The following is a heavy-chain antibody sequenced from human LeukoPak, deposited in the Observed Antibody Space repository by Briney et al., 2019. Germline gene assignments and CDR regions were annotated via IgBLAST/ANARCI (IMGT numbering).Heavy chain of an antibody. CDR2: INPNSGGT. D-gene: IGHD5-24*01. J-gene: IGHJ4*02. CDR1: GYTFTGYY. CDR3: ARAAGDGYNYLFDY. Sequence: GASVKVSCKASGYTFTGYYMHWVRQAPGQGLEWMGWINPNSGGTNYAQRFQGRVTMTRDTSISTDYMELSRLRSDDTAVYYCARAAGDGYNYLFDYWGQGTLVTVSS. V-gene: IGHV1-2*02.